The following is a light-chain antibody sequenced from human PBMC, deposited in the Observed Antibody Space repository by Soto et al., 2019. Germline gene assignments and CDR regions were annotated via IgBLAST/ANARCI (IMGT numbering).Light chain of an antibody. CDR1: QSISNY. Sequence: EIVLTQCPATMSLSPGERATLSCRASQSISNYLAWYQQKPGQAPRLLIYDASNRATGIPARFSGSWSGTDFTLTISNLEPEDSAVYYCQQRTNWAFGQGTKVEIK. V-gene: IGKV3-11*01. J-gene: IGKJ1*01. CDR2: DAS. CDR3: QQRTNWA.